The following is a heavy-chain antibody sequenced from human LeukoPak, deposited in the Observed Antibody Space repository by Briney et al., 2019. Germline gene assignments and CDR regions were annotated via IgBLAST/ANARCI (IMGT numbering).Heavy chain of an antibody. D-gene: IGHD3-10*01. CDR1: GFTFSSYS. CDR2: ISSSSGTI. Sequence: PGGSLRLSCAASGFTFSSYSMNWVRQAPGKGLEWVSYISSSSGTIYYADSVKGRSTISRDNAKNSLYLQMNSLRDDDTAVYYCARERFGDFDYGGQGTLVTVSS. CDR3: ARERFGDFDY. V-gene: IGHV3-48*02. J-gene: IGHJ4*02.